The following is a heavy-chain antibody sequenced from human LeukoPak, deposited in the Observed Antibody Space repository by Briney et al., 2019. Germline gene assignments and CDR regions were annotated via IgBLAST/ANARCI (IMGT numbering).Heavy chain of an antibody. J-gene: IGHJ4*02. D-gene: IGHD5-18*01. Sequence: ASVKVSCKASGYTFTGYYMHWVRQAPGQGLEWMGRINPNSGGTNYAQKFQGRVTMTRDTSISAAYTELSRLRSGDTAVYYCARVDLYRYRYGLKGNHYFDYWGQGTLVTVSS. CDR3: ARVDLYRYRYGLKGNHYFDY. V-gene: IGHV1-2*06. CDR2: INPNSGGT. CDR1: GYTFTGYY.